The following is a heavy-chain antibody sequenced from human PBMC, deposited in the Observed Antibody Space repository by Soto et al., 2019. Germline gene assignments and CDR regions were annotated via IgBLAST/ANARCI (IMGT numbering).Heavy chain of an antibody. J-gene: IGHJ4*02. CDR2: IAVGRGTT. CDR3: AADGGGGSYLTPDY. CDR1: GFTFASST. D-gene: IGHD1-26*01. V-gene: IGHV1-58*02. Sequence: SVKVSCKASGFTFASSTMQWVRQARGQRLEWIGWIAVGRGTTNYAQRFQERVTITRDMSTSTAYMELSSLRSEDTAVYYCAADGGGGSYLTPDYWGQGTLVTVSS.